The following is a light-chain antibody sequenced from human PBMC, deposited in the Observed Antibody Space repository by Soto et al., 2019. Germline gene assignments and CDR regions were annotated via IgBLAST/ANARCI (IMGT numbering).Light chain of an antibody. CDR3: QQYNNWPPMYT. Sequence: EIVMTQSPATLSVSPGERATLSCRATESISNVGWYQQRPGQAPRLLIYGASTRATGIPDRFSGSGSGTEFTLTISSLQSEDFAVYYCQQYNNWPPMYTVGQGTKVDSK. CDR2: GAS. J-gene: IGKJ2*01. V-gene: IGKV3-15*01. CDR1: ESISN.